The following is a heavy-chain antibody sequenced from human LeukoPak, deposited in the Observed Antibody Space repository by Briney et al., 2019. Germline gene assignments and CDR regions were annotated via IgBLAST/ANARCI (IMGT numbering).Heavy chain of an antibody. CDR2: ISAYNCNT. Sequence: GASVKVSFKXSGYSFTSYGITWVRQSPGQGLEWVGWISAYNCNTKYAQKLQGRVTMTTDTSTSTAYMELRSLRSDDTAVYYCATDLVVSSPSDAFDIWGQGTMVTVSS. D-gene: IGHD3-22*01. CDR1: GYSFTSYG. CDR3: ATDLVVSSPSDAFDI. V-gene: IGHV1-18*01. J-gene: IGHJ3*02.